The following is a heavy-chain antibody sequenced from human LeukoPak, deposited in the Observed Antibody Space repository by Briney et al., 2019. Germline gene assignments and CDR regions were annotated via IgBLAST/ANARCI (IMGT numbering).Heavy chain of an antibody. V-gene: IGHV1-18*01. CDR1: GYTFTSYG. D-gene: IGHD1-14*01. CDR2: ISVSKGYT. CDR3: ARDPEGDHDFDY. J-gene: IGHJ4*02. Sequence: ASVKVSCKASGYTFTSYGISWVRQAPGQGLEWMGWISVSKGYTNYAQKFQGRVTMTTDTSMSTAYLELRSLGSDDTAVYYCARDPEGDHDFDYWGQGTQVTVSS.